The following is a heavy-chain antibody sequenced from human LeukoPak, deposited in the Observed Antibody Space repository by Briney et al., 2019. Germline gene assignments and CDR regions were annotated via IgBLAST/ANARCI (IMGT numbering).Heavy chain of an antibody. D-gene: IGHD6-13*01. CDR3: ARASRQQLFRYYYYYMDV. V-gene: IGHV1-46*01. Sequence: GASVKVSCKASGYTFTSYYMHWVRQAPGQGLEWMGIINPSGGSTSYAQKFQGRVTMTRDMSTSTVYMELSSLRSEDTAVYYCARASRQQLFRYYYYYMDVWGKGTTVTVSS. J-gene: IGHJ6*03. CDR2: INPSGGST. CDR1: GYTFTSYY.